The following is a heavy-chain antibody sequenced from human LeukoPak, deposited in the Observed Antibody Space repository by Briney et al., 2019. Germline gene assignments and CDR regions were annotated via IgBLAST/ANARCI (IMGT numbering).Heavy chain of an antibody. J-gene: IGHJ5*02. D-gene: IGHD6-13*01. CDR3: ARDEQQLVRRDNWFDP. CDR1: GFTFSDYW. Sequence: GGSLRLSCAASGFTFSDYWMSWVRQAPGKGLEWVANIKEDGSEKYYVDSVKGRFTISRDNAKNSLYLQMNSLRAEDTAVYYCARDEQQLVRRDNWFDPWGQGTLVTVSS. CDR2: IKEDGSEK. V-gene: IGHV3-7*01.